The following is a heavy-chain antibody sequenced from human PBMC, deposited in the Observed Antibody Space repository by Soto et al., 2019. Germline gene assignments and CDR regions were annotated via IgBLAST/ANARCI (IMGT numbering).Heavy chain of an antibody. CDR1: GFTFSSYA. CDR3: ATGVGSSGWYLY. Sequence: EVQLLESGGGLVQPGGSLRLSCAASGFTFSSYAMSWVRQAPGKGLEWVSAISGSGGSTYYADSVKGRFTISRDNSKNTLYRQMNSLRAEDTAVYYCATGVGSSGWYLYWGQGTLVTVSS. J-gene: IGHJ4*02. D-gene: IGHD6-19*01. V-gene: IGHV3-23*01. CDR2: ISGSGGST.